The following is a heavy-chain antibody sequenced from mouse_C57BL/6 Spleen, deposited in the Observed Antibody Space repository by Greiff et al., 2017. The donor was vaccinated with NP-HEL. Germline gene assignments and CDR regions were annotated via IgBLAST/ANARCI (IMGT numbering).Heavy chain of an antibody. CDR1: GYTFTDYN. D-gene: IGHD1-1*01. V-gene: IGHV1-22*01. CDR3: AREGIYYYGSSYL. J-gene: IGHJ2*01. CDR2: INPNNGGT. Sequence: VQLKESGPELVKPGASVKMSCKASGYTFTDYNMHWVKQSHGKSLEWIGYINPNNGGTSYNQKFKGKATLTVNKSSSTAYMELRSLTSEDSAVYYCAREGIYYYGSSYLWGQGTTLTVSS.